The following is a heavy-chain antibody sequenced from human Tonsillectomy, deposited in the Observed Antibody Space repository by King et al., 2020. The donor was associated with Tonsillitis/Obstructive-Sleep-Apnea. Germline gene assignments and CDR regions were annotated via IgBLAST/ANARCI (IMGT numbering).Heavy chain of an antibody. D-gene: IGHD2-15*01. V-gene: IGHV4-34*01. J-gene: IGHJ4*02. CDR3: ARGGDYCSGGSCYPYYFDY. CDR1: GGSFSGYY. CDR2: INHSGST. Sequence: VQLQQWGAGLLKPSATLSLTCAVYGGSFSGYYWSWIRQPPGKGLEWIGEINHSGSTNYNPSLKSRVTISVDTSKNQFSLKLSSVTAADTAVYYCARGGDYCSGGSCYPYYFDYWGQGTLVTVSS.